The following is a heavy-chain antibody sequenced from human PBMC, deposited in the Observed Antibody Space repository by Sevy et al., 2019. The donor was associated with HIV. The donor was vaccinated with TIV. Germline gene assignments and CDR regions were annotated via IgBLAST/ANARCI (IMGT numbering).Heavy chain of an antibody. V-gene: IGHV3-30-3*01. CDR1: GFTLSSYA. J-gene: IGHJ4*02. CDR2: ISYDGSNK. CDR3: ARDPTATRDYFDY. Sequence: GGSLRLSCAASGFTLSSYAMHWVRQAPGKGLEWVAVISYDGSNKYYADSVKGRFTISRDNSKNTLYLQMNSLRAEDTAVYYCARDPTATRDYFDYWGQGTLVTVSS. D-gene: IGHD4-4*01.